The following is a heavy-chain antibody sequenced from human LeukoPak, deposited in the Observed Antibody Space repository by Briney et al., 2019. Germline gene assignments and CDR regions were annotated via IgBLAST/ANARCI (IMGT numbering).Heavy chain of an antibody. V-gene: IGHV4-4*02. CDR2: VHLSGRT. J-gene: IGHJ4*02. D-gene: IGHD1-26*01. CDR3: ARLGGNFDY. Sequence: SGTLSLTCGVSGGSTSSTNWWTWVRQPPGEGLEWIGEVHLSGRTNYHPSLKSRVTLTADTSKNQLSLRLTSVTAADTAVYYCARLGGNFDYWGQGKLVTVSS. CDR1: GGSTSSTNW.